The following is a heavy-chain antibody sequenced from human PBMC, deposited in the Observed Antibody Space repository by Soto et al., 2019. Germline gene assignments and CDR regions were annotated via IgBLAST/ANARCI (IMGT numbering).Heavy chain of an antibody. J-gene: IGHJ3*02. CDR3: AKVKVTRDGYNLCAFDI. V-gene: IGHV3-23*01. CDR1: GFTFSSYA. Sequence: GGSLRLSCAASGFTFSSYAMSWVRQAPGKGLEWVSAISGSGGSTYYADSVKGRFTISRDNSKNTLYLQMNRLRAEDTAVYYCAKVKVTRDGYNLCAFDIWGQGTMVTVSS. CDR2: ISGSGGST. D-gene: IGHD5-12*01.